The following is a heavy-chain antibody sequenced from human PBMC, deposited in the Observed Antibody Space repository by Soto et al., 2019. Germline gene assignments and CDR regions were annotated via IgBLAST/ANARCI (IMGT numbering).Heavy chain of an antibody. D-gene: IGHD6-19*01. J-gene: IGHJ4*02. CDR3: AKALRSGWCDEWGFDY. Sequence: DVQLVESGGGLVQPGRSLRLSCAASGFTFDDYAMHWVRQAPGKGLEWVSGISWNSGSKGYADFVKGRFTISRDNAKNSMYLQMNSLRAEDTALDYCAKALRSGWCDEWGFDYLGQGTLVTVSS. CDR2: ISWNSGSK. V-gene: IGHV3-9*01. CDR1: GFTFDDYA.